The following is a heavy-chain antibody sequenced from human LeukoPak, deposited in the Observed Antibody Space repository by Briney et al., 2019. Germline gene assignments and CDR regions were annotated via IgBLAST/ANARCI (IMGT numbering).Heavy chain of an antibody. V-gene: IGHV4-59*01. CDR3: ARDSSGYFDY. CDR2: IYYSGST. CDR1: GGFFSGYQ. D-gene: IGHD3-22*01. Sequence: PSETLSLTCAVYGGFFSGYQWSWIRQPPGKGLEWIGYIYYSGSTNYNPSLKSRVTISVDTSKNQFSLKLSSVTAADTAVYYCARDSSGYFDYWGQGTLVTVSS. J-gene: IGHJ4*02.